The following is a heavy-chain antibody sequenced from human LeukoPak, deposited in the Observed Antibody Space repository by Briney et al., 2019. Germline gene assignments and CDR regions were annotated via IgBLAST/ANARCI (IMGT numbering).Heavy chain of an antibody. V-gene: IGHV4-4*07. CDR2: IYTSGST. Sequence: SETLSLTCTVSGGSISSYYWSWIRQPAGKGLEWIGRIYTSGSTNYNPSLKSRVTMSVDTSKNHFSLELSSVTAADTAVYFCARGRVSSSSWSSTYYYYFYMDVWGKGTTVTVSS. J-gene: IGHJ6*03. CDR1: GGSISSYY. D-gene: IGHD6-13*01. CDR3: ARGRVSSSSWSSTYYYYFYMDV.